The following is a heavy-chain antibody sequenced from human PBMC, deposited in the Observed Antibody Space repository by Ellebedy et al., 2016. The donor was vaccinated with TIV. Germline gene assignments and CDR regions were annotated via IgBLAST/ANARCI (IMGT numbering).Heavy chain of an antibody. CDR2: VSESGATT. V-gene: IGHV3-23*01. CDR1: GFTFSNYA. D-gene: IGHD6-25*01. Sequence: GESLKISCAASGFTFSNYAMNWVRQAPGKGLEWVSSVSESGATTYYADSVKGRFTIFRDNSKNTLYLQMTSLRDEDTAVYYCAKVSNAAGGGYWGPGTLVTVSS. CDR3: AKVSNAAGGGY. J-gene: IGHJ4*02.